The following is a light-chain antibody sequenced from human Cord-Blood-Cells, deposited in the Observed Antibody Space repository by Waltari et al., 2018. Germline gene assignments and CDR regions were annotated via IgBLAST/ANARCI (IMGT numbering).Light chain of an antibody. CDR1: QSISSY. J-gene: IGKJ3*01. Sequence: DIQMTQSPSSLSASVGDRVTITCRASQSISSYLNWYQQKPGKAPKLLIYAASSLQSGVPSRVSDSGSGTDFTLTISSLQPEDFATYYCQQSYSAPFTFGPGTKVDIK. CDR3: QQSYSAPFT. CDR2: AAS. V-gene: IGKV1-39*01.